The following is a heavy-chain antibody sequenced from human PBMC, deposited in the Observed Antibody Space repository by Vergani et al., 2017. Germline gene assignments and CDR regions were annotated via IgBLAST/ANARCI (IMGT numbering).Heavy chain of an antibody. CDR2: IYYSGRT. Sequence: QVQLQESGPGLVKPSQSLSLTCTVSGCPISGGSYYLSRVRQPAGKGLELIGRIYYSGRTDYNPSLESRVPLSVDTSKNTFSLKLNSVTAADTAIYYCARDSAVGGTFDSWGQGTLVSVSS. J-gene: IGHJ4*02. CDR3: ARDSAVGGTFDS. CDR1: GCPISGGSYY. V-gene: IGHV4-61*02. D-gene: IGHD1-26*01.